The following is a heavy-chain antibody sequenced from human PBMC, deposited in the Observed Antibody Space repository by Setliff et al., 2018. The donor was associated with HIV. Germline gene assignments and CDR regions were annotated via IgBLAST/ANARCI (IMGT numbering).Heavy chain of an antibody. V-gene: IGHV4-39*07. CDR1: GDSISTSTYY. Sequence: SETLSLTCNVSGDSISTSTYYWGWVRQSSGKGLEWIGSIAYSGSTTYSPSLRSRVTISVDTSKNQFSLRLRSVTAADTAVYYCARDPHYFDSSGYFSWFYFDYWGQGKLVTVSS. J-gene: IGHJ4*02. CDR3: ARDPHYFDSSGYFSWFYFDY. D-gene: IGHD3-22*01. CDR2: IAYSGST.